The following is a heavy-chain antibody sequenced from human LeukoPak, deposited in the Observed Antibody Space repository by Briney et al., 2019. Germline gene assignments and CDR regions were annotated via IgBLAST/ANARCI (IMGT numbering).Heavy chain of an antibody. D-gene: IGHD6-19*01. CDR2: ISASGTTI. CDR1: GFSFSSYE. Sequence: GGSLRLSCAASGFSFSSYEMNWVRQAPGKGLEWVSYISASGTTIYYADSVKGRFTISRDNAEKSLYLQMNSLRAEDTAVYYCASRAGGAVAVYFDYWGQGTLVTVSS. J-gene: IGHJ4*02. V-gene: IGHV3-48*03. CDR3: ASRAGGAVAVYFDY.